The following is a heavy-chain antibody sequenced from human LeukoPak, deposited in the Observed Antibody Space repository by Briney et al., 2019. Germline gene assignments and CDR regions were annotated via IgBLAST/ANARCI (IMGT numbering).Heavy chain of an antibody. J-gene: IGHJ4*02. Sequence: GASVKVSCKASGGTFSSYAISWVRQAPGQGLEWMGGIIPIFGTANYAQKFQGRVTITADESTSTAYMELSSLRSEDTAVYYCARDYYDSSGPVNDDYWGQGTLVTVSS. CDR3: ARDYYDSSGPVNDDY. CDR2: IIPIFGTA. V-gene: IGHV1-69*13. D-gene: IGHD3-22*01. CDR1: GGTFSSYA.